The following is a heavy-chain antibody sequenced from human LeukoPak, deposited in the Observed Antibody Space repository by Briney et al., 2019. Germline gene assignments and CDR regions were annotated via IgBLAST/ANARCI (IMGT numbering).Heavy chain of an antibody. CDR3: ASSGVYGSGSYPLYYYYYYGMDV. V-gene: IGHV3-30*02. CDR2: IRYDGSNK. Sequence: GGSLRLSCAASGFTFSSYGMHWVRQAPGKGLEWVAFIRYDGSNKYYADSVKGRFTIFRDNSKNTLYLQMNSLRAEDTAVYYCASSGVYGSGSYPLYYYYYYGMDVWGQGTTVTVSS. CDR1: GFTFSSYG. D-gene: IGHD3-10*01. J-gene: IGHJ6*02.